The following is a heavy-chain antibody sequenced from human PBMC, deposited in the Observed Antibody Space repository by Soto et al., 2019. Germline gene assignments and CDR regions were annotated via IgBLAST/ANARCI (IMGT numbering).Heavy chain of an antibody. CDR1: GYTFTSYY. V-gene: IGHV1-46*01. D-gene: IGHD2-21*01. CDR2: INPSGGST. J-gene: IGHJ6*02. CDR3: SPDRGEIYYYYYGMEV. Sequence: ASVKVSCKASGYTFTSYYMHWVRQAPGQGLEWMGIINPSGGSTSYAQKFQGRVTMTGDTSTSTVYMELSSQRSEDPAVYSCSPDRGEIYYYYYGMEVWGQGTTVTVSS.